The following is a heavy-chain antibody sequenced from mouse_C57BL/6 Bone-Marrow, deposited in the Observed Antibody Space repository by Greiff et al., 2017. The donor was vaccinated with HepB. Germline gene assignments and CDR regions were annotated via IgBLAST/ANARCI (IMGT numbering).Heavy chain of an antibody. J-gene: IGHJ3*01. CDR2: IDPENGDT. D-gene: IGHD3-2*02. Sequence: VQLQQSGAELVRPGASVKLSCTASGFNIKDDYMHWVKQRPEQGLEWIGWIDPENGDTEYTSKFQGKATITADTSSNTAYLQLSSLTSEDTAVYYCATTAQATWFAYWGQGTLVTVSA. V-gene: IGHV14-4*01. CDR3: ATTAQATWFAY. CDR1: GFNIKDDY.